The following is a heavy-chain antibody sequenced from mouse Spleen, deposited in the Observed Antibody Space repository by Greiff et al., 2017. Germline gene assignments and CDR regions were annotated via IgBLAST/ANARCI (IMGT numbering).Heavy chain of an antibody. D-gene: IGHD2-14*01. Sequence: EVKLVESGGGLVKLGGSLKLSCAASGFTFSSYAMSWVRQTPEKRLEWVATISSGGGNTYYPDSVKGRFTISRVNAKNTLYLQMSSLKSEDTAMYYCARQGGSVRGFAYWGQGTLVTVSA. V-gene: IGHV5-9*04. CDR2: ISSGGGNT. CDR3: ARQGGSVRGFAY. CDR1: GFTFSSYA. J-gene: IGHJ3*01.